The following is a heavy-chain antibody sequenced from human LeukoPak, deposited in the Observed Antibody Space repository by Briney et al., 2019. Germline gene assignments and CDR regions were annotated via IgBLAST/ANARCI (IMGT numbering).Heavy chain of an antibody. Sequence: ASVKVSCKASGYTFTSYDINWVRQATGQGLEWMGWMNPNSGNTGYAQRFQGRVTITRNTSISTAYMELRSLRSDDTAVYYCARDHMASEVAAAGNWGQGTLVTVSS. J-gene: IGHJ4*02. CDR3: ARDHMASEVAAAGN. CDR1: GYTFTSYD. D-gene: IGHD6-13*01. CDR2: MNPNSGNT. V-gene: IGHV1-8*03.